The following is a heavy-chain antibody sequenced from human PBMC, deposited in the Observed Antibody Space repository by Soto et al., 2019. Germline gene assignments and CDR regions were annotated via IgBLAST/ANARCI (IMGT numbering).Heavy chain of an antibody. J-gene: IGHJ6*02. CDR3: ARMPYSSYAMDV. D-gene: IGHD2-2*01. V-gene: IGHV4-4*02. CDR2: IHHDTGT. Sequence: QVQLQESGPGLVEPSGTLSLTCAVSGGPISSNNWWSWVRQPPGKGLEWIGEIHHDTGTNYNTSLRSRVTISVDKSTNQLSLNLNSVTAADAAIYYCARMPYSSYAMDVWGQGTTVTVSS. CDR1: GGPISSNNW.